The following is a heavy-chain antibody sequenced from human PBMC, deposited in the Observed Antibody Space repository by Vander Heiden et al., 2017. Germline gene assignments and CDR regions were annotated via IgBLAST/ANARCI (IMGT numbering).Heavy chain of an antibody. Sequence: QLQLQESGPGLVKPSETLSLTCTVSGGSISSSSYYWGWIRQPPGKGLEWIGSIYYSGSTYYNPSLKSRVTISVDTSKNQVSLKLSSVTAADTAVYYCARHHDVVGSYYALDYWGQGTMVTVSS. J-gene: IGHJ4*02. CDR3: ARHHDVVGSYYALDY. V-gene: IGHV4-39*01. CDR1: GGSISSSSYY. CDR2: IYYSGST. D-gene: IGHD3-10*01.